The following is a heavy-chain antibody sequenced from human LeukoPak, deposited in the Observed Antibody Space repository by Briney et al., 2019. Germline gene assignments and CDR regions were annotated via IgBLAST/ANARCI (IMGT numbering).Heavy chain of an antibody. D-gene: IGHD3-10*01. CDR1: GASISSSHW. CDR3: ARGEEHGSGSVHFDY. J-gene: IGHJ4*02. Sequence: SETLSLTCAVSGASISSSHWWCWVRPPPRKGLEWIGEIYHGGSTNCNPSLKGRVTISVDRSNNHFSLRLTLVTAAATAVYYCARGEEHGSGSVHFDYWGQGTLVTVSS. V-gene: IGHV4-4*02. CDR2: IYHGGST.